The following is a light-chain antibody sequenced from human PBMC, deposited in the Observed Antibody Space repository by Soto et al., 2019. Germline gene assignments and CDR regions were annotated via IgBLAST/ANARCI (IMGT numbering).Light chain of an antibody. CDR2: GAS. Sequence: SPATLSVYTRERATLSCSASQSIKTNLAWFQLKPGQAPRLLIYGASIRAAGIPARFSGSGSGTEFSLTISSLQSEDFGVYYCQQFNGWPPTWTFGQGGKVDI. V-gene: IGKV3-15*01. CDR1: QSIKTN. CDR3: QQFNGWPPTWT. J-gene: IGKJ1*01.